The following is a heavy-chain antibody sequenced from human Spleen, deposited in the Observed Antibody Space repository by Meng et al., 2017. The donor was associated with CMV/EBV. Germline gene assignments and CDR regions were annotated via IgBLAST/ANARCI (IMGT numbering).Heavy chain of an antibody. CDR2: ITPILGTT. V-gene: IGHV1-69*05. J-gene: IGHJ4*02. CDR3: AREQGKPALTYFES. D-gene: IGHD2-2*01. CDR1: GGTFSNYV. Sequence: KASGGTFSNYVISWVRQAPGQGLEWMGGITPILGTTNYAQKFRARVTITTDESTSTVYMDLSNLRSEDTAMYYCAREQGKPALTYFESWGQGTLVTVSS.